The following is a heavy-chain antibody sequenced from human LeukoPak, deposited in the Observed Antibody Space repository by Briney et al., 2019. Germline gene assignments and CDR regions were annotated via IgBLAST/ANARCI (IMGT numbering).Heavy chain of an antibody. Sequence: GASVKVSCKASGYTFTSYGISWVRQAPGQGLEWMGWFSAYNGNTNYAQKLQGRVTMTTDTSTSTAYMELRSLRSDDTAVYYCARVIAAAGKSNWFDPWGQGTLVTVSS. D-gene: IGHD6-13*01. CDR2: FSAYNGNT. CDR1: GYTFTSYG. CDR3: ARVIAAAGKSNWFDP. V-gene: IGHV1-18*01. J-gene: IGHJ5*02.